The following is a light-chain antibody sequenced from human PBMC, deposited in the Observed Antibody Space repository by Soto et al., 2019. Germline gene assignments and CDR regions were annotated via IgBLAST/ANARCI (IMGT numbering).Light chain of an antibody. V-gene: IGKV3-11*01. CDR2: DAS. Sequence: EIVFTQSPATLSLSPGERATLSCRAIQSISTYLAWYQQKPGQAPRLLIYDASNRAPGIPARISGRGSGTDFTLTISSLEPEDFAIYYCQQRSSWPRMYTFGQGTKVDIK. J-gene: IGKJ2*01. CDR1: QSISTY. CDR3: QQRSSWPRMYT.